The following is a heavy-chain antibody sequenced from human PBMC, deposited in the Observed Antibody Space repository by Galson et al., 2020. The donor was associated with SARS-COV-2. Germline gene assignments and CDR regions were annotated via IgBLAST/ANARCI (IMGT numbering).Heavy chain of an antibody. CDR1: GGSISRYF. D-gene: IGHD3-22*01. CDR2: IYYTGIT. CDR3: AGVTNYYDSRRFPKRWVDR. V-gene: IGHV4-59*08. J-gene: IGHJ4*02. Sequence: SETLSLTWTVSGGSISRYFWSWIRQSPEMGLEWMGHIYYTGITNYNPSLKGRVTISIDTSNYQFSLRLSSVTAADTAVYYCAGVTNYYDSRRFPKRWVDRWGQGTLVTVSA.